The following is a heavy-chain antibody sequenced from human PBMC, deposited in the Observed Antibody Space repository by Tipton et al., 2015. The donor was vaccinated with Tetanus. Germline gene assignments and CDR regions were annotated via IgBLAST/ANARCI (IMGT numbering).Heavy chain of an antibody. CDR2: INHSGST. CDR3: ARQKGYCSGGNCYGWGWFDP. J-gene: IGHJ5*02. CDR1: GGSFSGYY. Sequence: TLSLTCAVYGGSFSGYYWSWIRQPPGKGLEWIGEINHSGSTNYNPSLKSRVTISVDTSKNQFSLKLSSVTAADTAVYYCARQKGYCSGGNCYGWGWFDPWGQGTLVTVSS. V-gene: IGHV4-34*01. D-gene: IGHD2-15*01.